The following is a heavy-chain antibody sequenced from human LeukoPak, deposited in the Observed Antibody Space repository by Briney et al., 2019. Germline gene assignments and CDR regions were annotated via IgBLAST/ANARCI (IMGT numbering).Heavy chain of an antibody. D-gene: IGHD4-23*01. Sequence: GGSLRLSCAASGFTFSSYSMNWVRQAPGKGLEWVSSISSSSTYIYYADSVKGRFTISRDNAKNSLYLQMNSLRADDTAIYYCARESRSVVTRYFQHWGQGTLVTVSS. CDR1: GFTFSSYS. CDR3: ARESRSVVTRYFQH. V-gene: IGHV3-21*01. CDR2: ISSSSTYI. J-gene: IGHJ1*01.